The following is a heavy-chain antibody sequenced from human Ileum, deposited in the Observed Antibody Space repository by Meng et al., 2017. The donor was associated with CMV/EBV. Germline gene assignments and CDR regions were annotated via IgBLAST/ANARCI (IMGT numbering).Heavy chain of an antibody. Sequence: GESLKISCGASGFTLSNNWMGWVRQAPGKGLEWVANINQDGGEKYYADSVKGRFTISRDNSKNTLYLQMNSLRAEDTAVYYCAKYPVTTEGYYFDYWGQGTLVTVSS. CDR2: INQDGGEK. D-gene: IGHD4-17*01. V-gene: IGHV3-7*03. CDR1: GFTLSNNW. CDR3: AKYPVTTEGYYFDY. J-gene: IGHJ4*02.